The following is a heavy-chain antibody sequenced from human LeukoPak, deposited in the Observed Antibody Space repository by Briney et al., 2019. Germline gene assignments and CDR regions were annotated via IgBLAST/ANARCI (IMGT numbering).Heavy chain of an antibody. Sequence: ASVKVSCKASGATFGSHSISWVRQAPGQGLEWMGGIVPMFGTDVYAQRFQGRVTVTADESTTTAYMELISLTSEDTAMYYCARDLLSVDSYDALDIWGQGTMVTVSS. CDR2: IVPMFGTD. V-gene: IGHV1-69*13. J-gene: IGHJ3*02. CDR3: ARDLLSVDSYDALDI. CDR1: GATFGSHS. D-gene: IGHD5-12*01.